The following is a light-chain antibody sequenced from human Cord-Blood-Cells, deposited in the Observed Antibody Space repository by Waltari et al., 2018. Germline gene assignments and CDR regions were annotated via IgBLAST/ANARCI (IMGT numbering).Light chain of an antibody. CDR3: QQRSNWPPSGT. J-gene: IGKJ5*01. V-gene: IGKV3-11*01. CDR1: QSVSSY. Sequence: EIVLTQSPATLSLSPGERATLSCRASQSVSSYLAWYQQKPGQAPRLLIYDASNRATGIPARFSGSGSVTDFTLTISSLEPEDFAVYYCQQRSNWPPSGTFGQGTRLEIK. CDR2: DAS.